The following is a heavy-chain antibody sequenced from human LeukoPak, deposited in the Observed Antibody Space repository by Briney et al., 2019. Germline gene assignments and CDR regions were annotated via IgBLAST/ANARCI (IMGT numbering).Heavy chain of an antibody. Sequence: TSETLSLTCTVSGGSISSSSYYWGWIRQPPGKGLEWIGSIYYSGSTYYNPSLKSRVTISVDTSKNQFSLKLSSVTAADTAVYYCARGTTTHYDFWSGYPFYYYYYYMDVWGKGTTVTVSS. V-gene: IGHV4-39*01. J-gene: IGHJ6*03. D-gene: IGHD3-3*01. CDR2: IYYSGST. CDR3: ARGTTTHYDFWSGYPFYYYYYYMDV. CDR1: GGSISSSSYY.